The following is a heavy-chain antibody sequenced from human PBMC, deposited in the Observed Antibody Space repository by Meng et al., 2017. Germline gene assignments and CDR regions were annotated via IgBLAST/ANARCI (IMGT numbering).Heavy chain of an antibody. CDR2: INHSGST. V-gene: IGHV4-34*01. Sequence: VPLQPGGAGLLKPSETLSLTCAVYGGSFSGYYWSWIRQPPGKGLEWIGEINHSGSTNYNPSLKSRVTISVDTSKNQFSLKLSSVTAADTAVYYCASSGYSYGYRFDYWGQGTLVTVSS. D-gene: IGHD5-18*01. J-gene: IGHJ4*02. CDR1: GGSFSGYY. CDR3: ASSGYSYGYRFDY.